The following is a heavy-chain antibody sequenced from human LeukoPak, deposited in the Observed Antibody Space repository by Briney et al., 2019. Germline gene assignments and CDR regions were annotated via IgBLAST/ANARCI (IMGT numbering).Heavy chain of an antibody. Sequence: ASVKVSCKASGYTFTSYYMHWVRQAPGQGLEWMGIINPSGGSTSYAQKFQGRVTMTRDTSISTAYMEVSRPRSDDTAVYYCATRSWLDYWGQGTLVTVSS. V-gene: IGHV1-46*01. CDR1: GYTFTSYY. D-gene: IGHD6-13*01. CDR3: ATRSWLDY. J-gene: IGHJ4*02. CDR2: INPSGGST.